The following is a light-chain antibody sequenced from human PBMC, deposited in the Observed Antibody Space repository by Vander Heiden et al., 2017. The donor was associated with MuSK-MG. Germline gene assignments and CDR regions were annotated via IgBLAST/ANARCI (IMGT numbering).Light chain of an antibody. CDR3: SSYTSSSTLV. Sequence: QSALTQPAPVSGSPGQSITISCTGTSSDVGGYNYVSWYQQHPGKAPKLMSYDVSNRPSVVSNRFSGSKSGNTASLTISGLQAEDEADYYCSSYTSSSTLVFGTGTKVTVL. CDR1: SSDVGGYNY. J-gene: IGLJ1*01. V-gene: IGLV2-14*03. CDR2: DVS.